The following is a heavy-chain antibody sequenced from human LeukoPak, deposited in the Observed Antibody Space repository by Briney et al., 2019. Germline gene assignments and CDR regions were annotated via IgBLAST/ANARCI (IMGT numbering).Heavy chain of an antibody. CDR2: IKTETDDGTT. J-gene: IGHJ2*01. Sequence: GGSLRLSCAASEFSFSHAWMNWVRQAPGKGLEWVGRIKTETDDGTTDYAAPVKGRFTISRDDSKNTLYLQMNSLKTEDTAVYYCTTVPYYERVSGWYFDLWGRGTLVTVSS. D-gene: IGHD3-22*01. CDR3: TTVPYYERVSGWYFDL. CDR1: EFSFSHAW. V-gene: IGHV3-15*01.